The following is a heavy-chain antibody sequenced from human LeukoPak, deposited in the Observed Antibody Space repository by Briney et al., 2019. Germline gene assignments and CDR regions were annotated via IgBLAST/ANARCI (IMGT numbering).Heavy chain of an antibody. D-gene: IGHD3-22*01. CDR2: INPKSGST. CDR1: GYTFTGYY. Sequence: ALVKVSCKASGYTFTGYYMHWVRQAPRQGLEWMGWINPKSGSTNYAQKFQGRVTMTRDTSISTTYMELSRLTPDDTAVYYCARDSAYYTPDNWCDPWGQGTLVTVSS. CDR3: ARDSAYYTPDNWCDP. V-gene: IGHV1-2*02. J-gene: IGHJ5*02.